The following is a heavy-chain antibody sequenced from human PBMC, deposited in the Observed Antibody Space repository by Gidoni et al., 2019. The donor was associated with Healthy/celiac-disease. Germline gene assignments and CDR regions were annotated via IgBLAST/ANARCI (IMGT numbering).Heavy chain of an antibody. D-gene: IGHD6-19*01. Sequence: QVQLVESGGGVVEPGRSLRLSRAAYGFPFSSFGMHWVRQAPGKGLEWVSVIWYDGSNKYYADSVKGRFTISRDNSKNTLYLQMNSLRAEDTAVYYCAAGIAVAGRGDAFDIWGQGTMVTVSS. CDR2: IWYDGSNK. V-gene: IGHV3-33*01. J-gene: IGHJ3*02. CDR1: GFPFSSFG. CDR3: AAGIAVAGRGDAFDI.